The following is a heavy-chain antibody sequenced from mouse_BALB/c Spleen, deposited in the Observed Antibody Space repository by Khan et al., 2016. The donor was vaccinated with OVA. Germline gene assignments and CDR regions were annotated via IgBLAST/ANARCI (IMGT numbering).Heavy chain of an antibody. CDR1: GYTFTAYD. CDR2: IYPGDGST. J-gene: IGHJ4*01. CDR3: ARAGLRGVAMDY. Sequence: QVQLKESGPELVKPGASVKISCKASGYTFTAYDINWVKQRPGQGLEWIGWIYPGDGSTQYNEDFKGKATLTADRSSNTAYMQLSSLTSENSAVYYCARAGLRGVAMDYWGQGTSVSVSS. V-gene: IGHV1S56*01. D-gene: IGHD2-4*01.